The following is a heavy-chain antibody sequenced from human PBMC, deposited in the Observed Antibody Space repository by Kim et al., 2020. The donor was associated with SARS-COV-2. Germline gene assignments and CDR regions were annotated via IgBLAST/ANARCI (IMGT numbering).Heavy chain of an antibody. V-gene: IGHV3-23*01. Sequence: KGRFTISRDNSKNTLYLQLNTLRADDTAVYYCAKAGAGHCTGGSCSRFEYWGQGTLVTVSS. J-gene: IGHJ4*02. CDR3: AKAGAGHCTGGSCSRFEY. D-gene: IGHD2-15*01.